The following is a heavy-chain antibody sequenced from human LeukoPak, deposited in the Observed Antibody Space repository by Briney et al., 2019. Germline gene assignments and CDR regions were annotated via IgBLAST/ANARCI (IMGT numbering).Heavy chain of an antibody. D-gene: IGHD6-13*01. J-gene: IGHJ4*02. V-gene: IGHV3-48*03. Sequence: HSGGSLRLSCAASGFTFSSYEMNWVRQAPGKGLEWVSYISDSGSTKYYADSVKGRFTIFRDNAKNSLFLQMNSLRAEDSAVYYCARAAGRYDYWGQGTLVTVSS. CDR3: ARAAGRYDY. CDR1: GFTFSSYE. CDR2: ISDSGSTK.